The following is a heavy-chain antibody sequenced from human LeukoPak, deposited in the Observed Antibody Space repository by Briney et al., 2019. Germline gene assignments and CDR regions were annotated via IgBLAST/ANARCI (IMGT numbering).Heavy chain of an antibody. CDR2: IYYSGST. D-gene: IGHD6-13*01. CDR3: ARANVRIAEAGTLDY. Sequence: TLSLTCTVSGGSISSGGYYWSSIRQHPGKGLEWIGYIYYSGSTYYNPSLKSRVTISVDTSKNQFSLKLSSVTAADTAVYYCARANVRIAEAGTLDYWGQGTLVTVSS. CDR1: GGSISSGGYY. J-gene: IGHJ4*02. V-gene: IGHV4-31*03.